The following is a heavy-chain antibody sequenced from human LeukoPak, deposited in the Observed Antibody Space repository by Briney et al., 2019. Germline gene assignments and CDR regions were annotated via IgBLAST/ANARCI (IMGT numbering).Heavy chain of an antibody. Sequence: GESLKISCMGSGYSFTSYWIGWVRQMPGKGLEWMGIIYPGDSDTRYSPSFQGQVTISAGKSISTAYLQWSSPKASDTAMYYCARQIPCGGDCYYFDYWGQGTLVTVSS. J-gene: IGHJ4*02. V-gene: IGHV5-51*01. CDR1: GYSFTSYW. D-gene: IGHD2-21*02. CDR2: IYPGDSDT. CDR3: ARQIPCGGDCYYFDY.